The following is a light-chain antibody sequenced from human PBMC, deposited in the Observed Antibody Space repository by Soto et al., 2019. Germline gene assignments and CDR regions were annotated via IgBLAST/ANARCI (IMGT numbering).Light chain of an antibody. CDR1: QGISSF. V-gene: IGKV1-9*01. CDR2: TAS. CDR3: QQLKSYPIT. J-gene: IGKJ5*01. Sequence: DIQLTQSPSFLSASVGDRVTITCRASQGISSFLVWYQQKPGKAPKLLIYTASTLQSGVPSRFSGSGSGTEFTLTINSLQPEDFATYYCQQLKSYPITFGQGTRLEIK.